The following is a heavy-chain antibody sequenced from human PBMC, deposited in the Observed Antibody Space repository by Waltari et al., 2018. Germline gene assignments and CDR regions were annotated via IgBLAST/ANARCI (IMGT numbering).Heavy chain of an antibody. CDR2: IYPGDADT. CDR1: GYSFTSYW. J-gene: IGHJ4*02. Sequence: EVQLVQSGAEVKKPGESLKISCKGSGYSFTSYWIGRVRQMPGKGLEWMGIIYPGDADTSYRPSLQGKITMPADKSISTADLQWSSLKASDTAMYYFARGGDYYFDYWGQGTLVTVSS. D-gene: IGHD3-10*01. V-gene: IGHV5-51*03. CDR3: ARGGDYYFDY.